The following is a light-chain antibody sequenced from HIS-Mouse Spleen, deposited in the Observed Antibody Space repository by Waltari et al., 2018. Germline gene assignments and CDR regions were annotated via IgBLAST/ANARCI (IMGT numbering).Light chain of an antibody. J-gene: IGLJ1*01. Sequence: QSALTQPASVSGSPGQSITISCTGTSSDVGGYNYVSWYQQHPGKAPKLMIYDVSNRPSGVSNRVSGSKSGNTASLTISGLQAEDEADYYCSSYTSSSTYVFGTWTKVTVL. CDR1: SSDVGGYNY. CDR2: DVS. CDR3: SSYTSSSTYV. V-gene: IGLV2-14*03.